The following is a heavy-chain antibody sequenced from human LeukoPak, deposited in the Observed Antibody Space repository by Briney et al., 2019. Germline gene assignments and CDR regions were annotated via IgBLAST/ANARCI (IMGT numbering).Heavy chain of an antibody. CDR3: ARGTNSTFDV. CDR1: GDSVSSNSDA. D-gene: IGHD1-7*01. V-gene: IGHV6-1*01. J-gene: IGHJ3*01. CDR2: AYSRSRGGR. Sequence: SQTLSLTCAISGDSVSSNSDAWNWIRQSPSRGLEWLGRAYSRSRGGRDYAISVRSRINIDTDISRNRFSLQLSSVTPEDTAVYYCARGTNSTFDVWGQGTMVTVSS.